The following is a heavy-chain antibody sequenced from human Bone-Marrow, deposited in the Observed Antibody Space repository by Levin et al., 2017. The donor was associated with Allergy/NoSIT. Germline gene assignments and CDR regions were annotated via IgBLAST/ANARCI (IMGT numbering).Heavy chain of an antibody. CDR3: AKDARGRAFFGDLDF. Sequence: PGGSLRLSCSATGFDFSRYGMHWVRQAPGKGLEWLTLITSDGDNTYYLDSVQGRFTISRDNSRNTLYLDMNTLTEKDTAVYYCAKDARGRAFFGDLDFWGQGTTVIVSS. J-gene: IGHJ3*01. V-gene: IGHV3-30*18. CDR2: ITSDGDNT. D-gene: IGHD3-16*01. CDR1: GFDFSRYG.